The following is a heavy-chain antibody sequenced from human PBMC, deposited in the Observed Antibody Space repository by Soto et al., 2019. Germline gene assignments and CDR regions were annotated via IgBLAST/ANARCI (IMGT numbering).Heavy chain of an antibody. Sequence: VXSMKVSCKASGGTFIGYAISWVRQAPGQGLEWMGGIIPIFGTANYAQKFQGRVTITADESTSTAYMELSSLRSEDTAVYYCARARGYSYGYKDYWGQGTLVTVSS. J-gene: IGHJ4*02. V-gene: IGHV1-69*13. CDR1: GGTFIGYA. CDR2: IIPIFGTA. CDR3: ARARGYSYGYKDY. D-gene: IGHD5-18*01.